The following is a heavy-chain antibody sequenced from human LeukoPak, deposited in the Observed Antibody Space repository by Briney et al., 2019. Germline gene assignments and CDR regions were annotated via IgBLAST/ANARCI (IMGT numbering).Heavy chain of an antibody. CDR1: GYTFTGYY. Sequence: ASVKVSCKASGYTFTGYYMHWVRQAPGQGLEWMGRINPNSGGTNYAQKFQGRVTMTRDTSISTAYMELSRLRSDDTAVYYCAGGAAATRKYYYDSRAGFDYWGQGTLVTVSS. J-gene: IGHJ4*02. V-gene: IGHV1-2*06. D-gene: IGHD3-22*01. CDR2: INPNSGGT. CDR3: AGGAAATRKYYYDSRAGFDY.